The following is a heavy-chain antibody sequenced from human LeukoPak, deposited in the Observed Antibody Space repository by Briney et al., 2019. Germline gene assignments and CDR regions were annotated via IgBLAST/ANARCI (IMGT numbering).Heavy chain of an antibody. Sequence: GASVKVSCKASGYTFTSYGISWVGQAPGQGLEWMGWISAYNGNTNYAQKLQGRVTMTTDTSTSTAYMELRSLRSDDTAAYYCARDRVVGATKPSFFDYWGQGTLVTVSS. CDR1: GYTFTSYG. CDR3: ARDRVVGATKPSFFDY. CDR2: ISAYNGNT. D-gene: IGHD1-26*01. J-gene: IGHJ4*02. V-gene: IGHV1-18*01.